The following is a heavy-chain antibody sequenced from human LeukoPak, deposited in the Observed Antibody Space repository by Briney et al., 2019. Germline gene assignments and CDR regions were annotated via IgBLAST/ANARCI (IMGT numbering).Heavy chain of an antibody. CDR1: GFTFSSYA. D-gene: IGHD6-19*01. CDR3: ATSRQWLVRYFDY. Sequence: GGSLRLSCAASGFTFSSYAMSWVRQAPGKGLEWVAAISGSGGSTYYADSVKGRFTISRDNSKNTLYLQMRSLRAEDTAVYYCATSRQWLVRYFDYWGQGTLATVSS. CDR2: ISGSGGST. J-gene: IGHJ4*02. V-gene: IGHV3-23*01.